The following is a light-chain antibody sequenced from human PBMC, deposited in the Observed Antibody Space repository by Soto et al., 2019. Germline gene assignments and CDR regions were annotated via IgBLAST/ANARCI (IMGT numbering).Light chain of an antibody. J-gene: IGLJ2*01. CDR2: DVN. CDR1: SGDIGAYNF. V-gene: IGLV2-14*03. CDR3: TSWTTSTTMI. Sequence: QSALTQPASVSGSPGQSITISCPGTSGDIGAYNFVSWYQQHPGKAPKLMLYDVNIRPSGVSNRFSGSKSGNTASLTISGLQAEDEADYYCTSWTTSTTMIFGGGTKLTVL.